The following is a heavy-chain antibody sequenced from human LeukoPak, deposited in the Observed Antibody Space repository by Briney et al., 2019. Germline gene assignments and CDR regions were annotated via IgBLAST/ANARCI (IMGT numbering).Heavy chain of an antibody. Sequence: KPGGSLRLSCAASGFTFSSYSMNWVRQAPGKGLEWVSSISSSSSSYIYYADSVKGRFTISRDNAKNSLYLQMNSLRAEDTAVYYCARIVIRGSGPTDYWGQGTLVTVSS. CDR2: ISSSSSSYI. CDR3: ARIVIRGSGPTDY. CDR1: GFTFSSYS. D-gene: IGHD3-16*02. J-gene: IGHJ4*02. V-gene: IGHV3-21*01.